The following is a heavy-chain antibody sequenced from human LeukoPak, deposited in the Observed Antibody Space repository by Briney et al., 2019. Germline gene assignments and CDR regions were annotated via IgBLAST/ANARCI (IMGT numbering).Heavy chain of an antibody. CDR3: ARAQWLLLAFDY. Sequence: SSGRLSCKAAVATVTSYAINLMRQAQGQGLEWMGGIIPIFGTANYAQKFQGRVTITTDESTSTAYMELSSLRSEDTAVYYCARAQWLLLAFDYWGQGTLVTVSS. CDR2: IIPIFGTA. CDR1: VATVTSYA. J-gene: IGHJ4*02. V-gene: IGHV1-69*05. D-gene: IGHD3-22*01.